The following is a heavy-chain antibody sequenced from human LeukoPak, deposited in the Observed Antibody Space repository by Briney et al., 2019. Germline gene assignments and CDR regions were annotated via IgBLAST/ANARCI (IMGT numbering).Heavy chain of an antibody. Sequence: SQTLSLTCTVSGGSISSGSYYWGWIRQPPGKGLEWIGSIYYSGSTYYNPSLKSRVTISVDTSKNQFSLKLSSVTAADTAVYYCARADSSSSGYAFDIWGQGTMVTVSS. J-gene: IGHJ3*02. CDR3: ARADSSSSGYAFDI. CDR2: IYYSGST. D-gene: IGHD6-6*01. V-gene: IGHV4-39*07. CDR1: GGSISSGSYY.